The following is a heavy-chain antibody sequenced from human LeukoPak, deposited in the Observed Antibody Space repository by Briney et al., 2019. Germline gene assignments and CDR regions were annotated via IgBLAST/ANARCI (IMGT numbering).Heavy chain of an antibody. CDR3: ARVVVAAAGWGDFDY. J-gene: IGHJ4*02. CDR1: GFTFSSYS. V-gene: IGHV3-48*01. CDR2: ISSSSSTI. D-gene: IGHD6-13*01. Sequence: PGGSLRLSCAASGFTFSSYSMNWVRQAPGKGLEWVSYISSSSSTIYYADSVEGRFTISRDNAKNSLYLQMNSLRAEDTAVYYCARVVVAAAGWGDFDYWGQGTLVTVSS.